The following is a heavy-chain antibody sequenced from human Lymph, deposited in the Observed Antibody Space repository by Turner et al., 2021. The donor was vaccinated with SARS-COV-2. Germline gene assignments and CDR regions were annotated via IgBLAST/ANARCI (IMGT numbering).Heavy chain of an antibody. CDR1: GFTFSSSA. Sequence: QMQLLQSGPEVKKPGTSVKVSCKASGFTFSSSAVQWVRQARGQRLEWIGWIGVGSGNTNYAQKFQERVTITRDMSTSTAYMNLSSLRSEDTAVCYCAAPYCSGGTCSDGFDIWGQGTMVTVSS. J-gene: IGHJ3*02. CDR3: AAPYCSGGTCSDGFDI. CDR2: IGVGSGNT. V-gene: IGHV1-58*01. D-gene: IGHD2-15*01.